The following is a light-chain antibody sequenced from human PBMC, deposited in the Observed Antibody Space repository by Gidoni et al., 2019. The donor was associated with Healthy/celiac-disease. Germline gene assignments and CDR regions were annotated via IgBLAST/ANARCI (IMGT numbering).Light chain of an antibody. V-gene: IGLV1-47*01. CDR2: RNN. CDR3: AAWDDSLSGVV. Sequence: QSVLPQPPSASGTPGQRVTISCSGSSSNIGRNYVYWYQQLPGTAPKLLIYRNNQRHSGVPDRFSGSKAGTSASRAISGLRSEDEADYYCAAWDDSLSGVVFGGGTKLTVL. CDR1: SSNIGRNY. J-gene: IGLJ2*01.